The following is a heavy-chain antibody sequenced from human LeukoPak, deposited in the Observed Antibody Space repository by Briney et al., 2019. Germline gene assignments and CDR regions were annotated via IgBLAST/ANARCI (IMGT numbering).Heavy chain of an antibody. CDR1: GFTFSSYA. CDR2: ISGSGGST. J-gene: IGHJ4*02. V-gene: IGHV3-23*01. D-gene: IGHD3-16*02. CDR3: ANHRLTFGGVIGIKPGYYFDY. Sequence: QTGGSLRLSCAASGFTFSSYAMSWVRQAPGKGLEWVSAISGSGGSTYYADSVKGRFTTSRDNSKNTLYLQMSSLRAEDTAVYYCANHRLTFGGVIGIKPGYYFDYWGQGTLVTVSS.